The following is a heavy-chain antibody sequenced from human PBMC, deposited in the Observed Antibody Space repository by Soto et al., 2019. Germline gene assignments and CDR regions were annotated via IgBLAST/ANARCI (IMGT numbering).Heavy chain of an antibody. Sequence: ASVKVSCKASGYTFTSYGISWVRQAPGQGLEWMGWISAYNGNTNYAQKLQGRVTMTTDTSTSTAYTELRSLRSDDTAVYYCARSDYIWGGKDAYWGQGTLVTVSS. D-gene: IGHD3-16*01. CDR2: ISAYNGNT. V-gene: IGHV1-18*01. CDR3: ARSDYIWGGKDAY. CDR1: GYTFTSYG. J-gene: IGHJ4*02.